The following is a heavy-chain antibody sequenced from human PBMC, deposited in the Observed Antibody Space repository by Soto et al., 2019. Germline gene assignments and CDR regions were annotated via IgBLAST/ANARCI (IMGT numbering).Heavy chain of an antibody. J-gene: IGHJ6*01. V-gene: IGHV1-69*12. CDR3: ARRYCSGGSCYYDGMDV. Sequence: QVQLVQSGAEVKKPGSSVKVSCKASGGTFSTYAISWVRQAPGQGLEWMGGIIPIFGTANYAQKFQGRVTITADESTSTADMELSSLRSEDTAVYYCARRYCSGGSCYYDGMDVWGQGTTVTVSS. CDR2: IIPIFGTA. D-gene: IGHD2-15*01. CDR1: GGTFSTYA.